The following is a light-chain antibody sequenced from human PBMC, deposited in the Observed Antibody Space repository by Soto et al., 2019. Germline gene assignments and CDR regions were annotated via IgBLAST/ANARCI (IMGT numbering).Light chain of an antibody. V-gene: IGKV3-11*01. CDR1: QSVSSY. CDR2: DAS. CDR3: QQRSNWPKT. J-gene: IGKJ1*01. Sequence: EIVLTQSPATLSLSPGERATLSCRASQSVSSYLAWYQQKPGQAPRLLIYDASNGATGIPARFSGSGSGTDFTLTISSLEPEDFAVYYCQQRSNWPKTFGQGTKVDTK.